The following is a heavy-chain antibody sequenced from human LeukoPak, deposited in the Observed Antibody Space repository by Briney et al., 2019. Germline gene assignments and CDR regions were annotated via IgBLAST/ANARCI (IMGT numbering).Heavy chain of an antibody. V-gene: IGHV3-11*04. CDR3: ARDRVSEWELGSPSFVVYGY. D-gene: IGHD1-26*01. CDR1: GFTFSDYY. CDR2: ISSSGSTI. J-gene: IGHJ4*02. Sequence: GGSLRLSCAASGFTFSDYYMSWIRQAPGKGLEWVSYISSSGSTIYYADSVKGRFTISRDNAKNSLYLQMNSLRAEDTAVYYCARDRVSEWELGSPSFVVYGYWGQGTLVTVSS.